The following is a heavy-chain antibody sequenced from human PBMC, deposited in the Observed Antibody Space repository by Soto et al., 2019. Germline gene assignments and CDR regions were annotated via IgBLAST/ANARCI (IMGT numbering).Heavy chain of an antibody. CDR2: IYYSGST. Sequence: PSETLSLTCTVSGGSISSYCWSWIRQPPGKGLEWIGYIYYSGSTNYNPSLKSRVTISVDTSKNQFSLKLSSVTAADTAVYYCARIFNPKHLYYDFWSGSRYYYYYYGMDVWGQGTTVTVSS. D-gene: IGHD3-3*01. V-gene: IGHV4-59*01. J-gene: IGHJ6*02. CDR1: GGSISSYC. CDR3: ARIFNPKHLYYDFWSGSRYYYYYYGMDV.